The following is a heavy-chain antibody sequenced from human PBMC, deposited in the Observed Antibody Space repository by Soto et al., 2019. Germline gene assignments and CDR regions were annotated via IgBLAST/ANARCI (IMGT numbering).Heavy chain of an antibody. CDR1: GGTFSSYA. Sequence: ASVKVSCKASGGTFSSYAISWVRQAPGQGLEWMGGIIPIFGTANYAQKFQGRVTITADESTSTAYMELSSLGSEDTAVYYCARSILGYCSSTSCYRPLYYYYYGMDVWGQGTTVTVSS. D-gene: IGHD2-2*02. CDR2: IIPIFGTA. V-gene: IGHV1-69*13. CDR3: ARSILGYCSSTSCYRPLYYYYYGMDV. J-gene: IGHJ6*02.